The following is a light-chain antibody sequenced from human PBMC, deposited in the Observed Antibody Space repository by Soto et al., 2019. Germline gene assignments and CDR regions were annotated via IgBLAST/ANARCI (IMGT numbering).Light chain of an antibody. CDR3: QQYNKWPLT. V-gene: IGKV3-15*01. J-gene: IGKJ4*01. CDR2: FAS. Sequence: EIVMTQSPATLSVSPGEKATLSCRASQTFSNNLAWYQQKPGQAPRLLIYFASTRATGIPARFSGSGSGTEFTLTISSLQSEDFAVYYCQQYNKWPLTFGGGTKVETK. CDR1: QTFSNN.